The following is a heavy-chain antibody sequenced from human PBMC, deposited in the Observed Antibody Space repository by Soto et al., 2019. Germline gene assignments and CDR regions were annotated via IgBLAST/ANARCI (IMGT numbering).Heavy chain of an antibody. CDR2: LNGGTGQT. V-gene: IGHV1-3*01. CDR1: GYTFSTYG. D-gene: IGHD1-1*01. J-gene: IGHJ6*02. CDR3: ARGKGMEENYFYYGLDI. Sequence: ASVKVSCKASGYTFSTYGMHWVRQAPGQSIEWMCWLNGGTGQTRYSQRFQDRVIITRDTSASTGYMELRSLRSEDTAVYYCARGKGMEENYFYYGLDIWCQGTTVTVSS.